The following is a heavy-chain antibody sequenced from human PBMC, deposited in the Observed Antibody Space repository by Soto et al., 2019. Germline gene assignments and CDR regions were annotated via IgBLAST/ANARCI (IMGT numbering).Heavy chain of an antibody. Sequence: SVKVSCKASGFTFTSSAVQWVRQARGQRLEWIGWIVVGSGNTNYAQKFQERVTITRDMSTSTAYMELSSLRSEDTAVYYCARDTMLVVVIGFYGMDVWGQGTTVTVSS. CDR2: IVVGSGNT. CDR3: ARDTMLVVVIGFYGMDV. CDR1: GFTFTSSA. J-gene: IGHJ6*02. V-gene: IGHV1-58*01. D-gene: IGHD3-22*01.